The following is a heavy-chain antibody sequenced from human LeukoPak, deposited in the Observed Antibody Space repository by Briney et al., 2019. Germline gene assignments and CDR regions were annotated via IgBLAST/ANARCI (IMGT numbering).Heavy chain of an antibody. CDR1: GFAFSSYA. J-gene: IGHJ4*02. D-gene: IGHD5-18*01. Sequence: GGSLRLSCAASGFAFSSYALSWVRQAPGKGLEWVSAISGSGGSTYYADSVKGRFTISRDNSKNTLYLQMNSLRAEDTAVYYCAPSDTAMVPGYFDYWGQGTLVTVSS. V-gene: IGHV3-23*01. CDR3: APSDTAMVPGYFDY. CDR2: ISGSGGST.